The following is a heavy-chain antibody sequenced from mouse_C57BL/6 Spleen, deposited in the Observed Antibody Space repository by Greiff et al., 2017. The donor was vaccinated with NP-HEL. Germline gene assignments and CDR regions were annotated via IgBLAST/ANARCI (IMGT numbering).Heavy chain of an antibody. CDR3: ARGYGNYDY. J-gene: IGHJ2*01. Sequence: QVQLQQSGAELVRPGSSVKLSCKASGYTFTSYWMHWVKQRPLQGLEWIGNIDTSDSENHYNQKFKDTATLTVDKSSSTAYMQLSRRTSEDSTVYYCARGYGNYDYWGKGATRTVSS. D-gene: IGHD2-1*01. CDR2: IDTSDSEN. CDR1: GYTFTSYW. V-gene: IGHV1-52*01.